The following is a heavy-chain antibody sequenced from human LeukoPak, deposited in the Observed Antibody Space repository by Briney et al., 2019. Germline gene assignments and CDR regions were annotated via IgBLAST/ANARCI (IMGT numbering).Heavy chain of an antibody. CDR2: ISSNGGIT. CDR1: GFTFSSYA. Sequence: GGSLRLSCAASGFTFSSYAMHWVRQAPGKGLEYASAISSNGGITYYANSVKGRFTISRDNSKNTLYLQMGSLRAEDMAVYYCARVWTGTTDYWGQGTLVTVSS. V-gene: IGHV3-64*01. J-gene: IGHJ4*02. CDR3: ARVWTGTTDY. D-gene: IGHD1-1*01.